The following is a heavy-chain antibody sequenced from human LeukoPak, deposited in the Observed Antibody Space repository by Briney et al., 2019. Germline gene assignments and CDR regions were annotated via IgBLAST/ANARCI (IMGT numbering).Heavy chain of an antibody. CDR2: ISGSGDYT. V-gene: IGHV3-23*01. J-gene: IGHJ4*02. CDR1: GFTFSSHG. CDR3: AKHIAAAGIRRPSDY. D-gene: IGHD6-13*01. Sequence: PGGTLRLSCAASGFTFSSHGMSWVRQAPGKGLEWVSTISGSGDYTYYADSVKGRFTISRDNYKNTLYLQVNSLRAEDTAAYNCAKHIAAAGIRRPSDYWGQGTLVTVSS.